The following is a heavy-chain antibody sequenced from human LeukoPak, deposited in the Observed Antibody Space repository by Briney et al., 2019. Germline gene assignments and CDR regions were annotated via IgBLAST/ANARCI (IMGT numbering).Heavy chain of an antibody. V-gene: IGHV4-59*08. Sequence: SETLSLTCTVSGGPISSYYWSWIRQPPGKGLEWIGYIYYSGSTNYNPSLKSRVTISVDTSKNQFSLKLSSVTAADTAVYYCARHYFGWELRYFDYWGQGTLVTVSS. CDR2: IYYSGST. D-gene: IGHD1-26*01. CDR3: ARHYFGWELRYFDY. CDR1: GGPISSYY. J-gene: IGHJ4*02.